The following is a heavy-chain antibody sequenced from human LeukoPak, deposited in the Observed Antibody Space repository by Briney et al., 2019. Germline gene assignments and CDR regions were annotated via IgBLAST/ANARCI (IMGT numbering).Heavy chain of an antibody. D-gene: IGHD3-22*01. CDR2: INHSGST. CDR3: ARLSGYRKGAFDI. V-gene: IGHV4-34*01. J-gene: IGHJ3*02. Sequence: SETLSLTCAVYGGSFSGYYWSWIRQPPGNGLEWIGEINHSGSTNYNPSLKSRVTISVDTSKNQFSLKLSSVTAADTAVYYCARLSGYRKGAFDIWGQGTMVTVSS. CDR1: GGSFSGYY.